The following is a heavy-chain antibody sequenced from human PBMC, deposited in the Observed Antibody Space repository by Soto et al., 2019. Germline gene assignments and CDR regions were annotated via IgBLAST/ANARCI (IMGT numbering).Heavy chain of an antibody. CDR2: IHYSGST. Sequence: SETLSLTCTVSGDSISSHYWGWIRQPPGKGLEWIGYIHYSGSTNYNPSLKSRVTISVDTPKNQFSPKVNSMTAADTAVYYCARGGLAARKGRWFDPWGQGTLVTVSS. V-gene: IGHV4-59*11. D-gene: IGHD6-6*01. CDR3: ARGGLAARKGRWFDP. CDR1: GDSISSHY. J-gene: IGHJ5*02.